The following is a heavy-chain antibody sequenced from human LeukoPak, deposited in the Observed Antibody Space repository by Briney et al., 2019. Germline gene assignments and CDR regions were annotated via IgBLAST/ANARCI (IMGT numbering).Heavy chain of an antibody. D-gene: IGHD2-2*01. CDR3: ARVAANQLHPSEFDY. Sequence: SETLSLTCTVSGGSISSSSYYWGWIRQPPGKGLEWIGSIYHSGSTYYNPSLKSRVTISVDTSKNQFSLKLSSVTAADTAVYYCARVAANQLHPSEFDYWGQGTLVTVSS. CDR1: GGSISSSSYY. J-gene: IGHJ4*02. CDR2: IYHSGST. V-gene: IGHV4-39*01.